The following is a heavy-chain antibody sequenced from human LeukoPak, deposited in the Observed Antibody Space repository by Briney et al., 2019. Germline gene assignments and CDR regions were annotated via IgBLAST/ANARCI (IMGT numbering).Heavy chain of an antibody. CDR1: GYTFSRYG. V-gene: IGHV1-69*04. Sequence: ASVKVSCKASGYTFSRYGFSWVRQAPGQGLEWMGRIIPILGIANYAQKFQGRVTITADKSTSTAYMELSSLRSEDTAVYYCARDLIAAAGTSWGNDYWGQGTLVTVSS. CDR3: ARDLIAAAGTSWGNDY. J-gene: IGHJ4*02. CDR2: IIPILGIA. D-gene: IGHD6-13*01.